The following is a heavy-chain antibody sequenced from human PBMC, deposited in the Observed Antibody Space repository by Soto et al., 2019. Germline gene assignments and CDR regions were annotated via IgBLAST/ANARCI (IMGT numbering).Heavy chain of an antibody. CDR2: IWYDGSNK. D-gene: IGHD3-16*01. CDR3: ARDLHRGRGMDV. CDR1: GFTFSSYG. V-gene: IGHV3-33*01. Sequence: GGSLRLSCAASGFTFSSYGMHWVRQAPGKGLEWVAVIWYDGSNKYYADSVKGRFTISRDNSKNTLYLQMNSLRAEDTAVYYCARDLHRGRGMDVWGQGTTVTVSS. J-gene: IGHJ6*02.